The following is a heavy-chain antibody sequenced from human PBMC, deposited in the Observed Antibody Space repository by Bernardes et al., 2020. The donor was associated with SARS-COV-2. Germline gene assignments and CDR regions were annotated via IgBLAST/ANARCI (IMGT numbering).Heavy chain of an antibody. Sequence: SVKVSCKASGGTFSTYAINWVRQAPGQGLEWMGGIIPVFATANYAQKFQDRFTITADESTSTAYMELSSLRFEDTAVYYCARESRDAYNPFDYWGQGTLVTVSS. D-gene: IGHD1-1*01. CDR3: ARESRDAYNPFDY. CDR1: GGTFSTYA. CDR2: IIPVFATA. V-gene: IGHV1-69*13. J-gene: IGHJ4*02.